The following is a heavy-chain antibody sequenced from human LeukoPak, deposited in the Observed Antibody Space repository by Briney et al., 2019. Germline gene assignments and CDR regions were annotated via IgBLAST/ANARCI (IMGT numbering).Heavy chain of an antibody. D-gene: IGHD1-26*01. V-gene: IGHV1-24*01. J-gene: IGHJ6*02. CDR2: FDPEDGET. CDR3: ATPSGTFLACYYGMDV. Sequence: GASVKVSCKVSGYTLTELSMHWVRQAPGKGLEWMGGFDPEDGETLYAQRFQGRVTMTKDTSTQTVYMELSSLKSEDTAVYYCATPSGTFLACYYGMDVWGQGTTVTVSS. CDR1: GYTLTELS.